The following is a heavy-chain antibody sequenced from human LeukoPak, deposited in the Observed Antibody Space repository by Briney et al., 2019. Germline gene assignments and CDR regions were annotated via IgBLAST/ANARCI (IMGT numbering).Heavy chain of an antibody. Sequence: GASVKVSCKASGYTFTNYYMHWVRPAPGQGLEWMGIINPSGGYTNYAQKFQGRVTMTRDTSTSTVYMELSSLRSEDTAVYYCARMTTVTTEGVYYFDYWGQGTLVTVSS. CDR2: INPSGGYT. J-gene: IGHJ4*02. D-gene: IGHD4-17*01. CDR1: GYTFTNYY. CDR3: ARMTTVTTEGVYYFDY. V-gene: IGHV1-46*01.